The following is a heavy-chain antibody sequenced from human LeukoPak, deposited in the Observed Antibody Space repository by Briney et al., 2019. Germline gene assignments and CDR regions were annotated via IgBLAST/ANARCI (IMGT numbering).Heavy chain of an antibody. CDR3: ARDLYSNYIYYYGMDV. J-gene: IGHJ6*02. Sequence: RASETLSLTCAVYGGSFSGYYWSWIRQPAGKGLEWIGRIYTSGSTNYNPSLKSRVTMSVDTSKNQFSLKLSSVTAADTAVYYCARDLYSNYIYYYGMDVWGQGTTVTVSS. CDR2: IYTSGST. CDR1: GGSFSGYY. D-gene: IGHD4-11*01. V-gene: IGHV4-4*07.